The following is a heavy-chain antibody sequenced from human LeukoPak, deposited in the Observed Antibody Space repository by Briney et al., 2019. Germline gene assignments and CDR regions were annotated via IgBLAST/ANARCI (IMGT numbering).Heavy chain of an antibody. CDR1: GGTFSSYA. Sequence: ASVKVSCKASGGTFSSYAISWVRQAPGQGLGWMGGIIPIFGTANYAQKFQGRVTIPTDESTSTAYMELSSLRSEDTAVYYCASGGYYDSSGTWGQGTLVTVSS. CDR2: IIPIFGTA. V-gene: IGHV1-69*05. D-gene: IGHD3-22*01. J-gene: IGHJ5*02. CDR3: ASGGYYDSSGT.